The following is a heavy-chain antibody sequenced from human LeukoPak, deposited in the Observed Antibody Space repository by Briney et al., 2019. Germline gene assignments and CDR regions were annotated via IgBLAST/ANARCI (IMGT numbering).Heavy chain of an antibody. CDR1: GYTITRYA. CDR2: FNAGNGNT. V-gene: IGHV1-3*01. CDR3: ARDPGQKRIYNWFDP. Sequence: ASVKVSCKASGYTITRYAMHWVRQAPGQRLEWMGWFNAGNGNTKYSQKFQGRVTITRDTSASTAYMELSSLRSEDTAVYYCARDPGQKRIYNWFDPWGQGTLVTVSS. J-gene: IGHJ5*02. D-gene: IGHD2/OR15-2a*01.